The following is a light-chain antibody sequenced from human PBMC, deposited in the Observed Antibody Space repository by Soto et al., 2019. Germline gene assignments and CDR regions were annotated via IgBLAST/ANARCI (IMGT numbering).Light chain of an antibody. CDR1: NNDVANYNL. CDR3: CSYAGSRSWV. CDR2: EGS. V-gene: IGLV2-23*01. Sequence: QSALTQPASVSGSPGQSITISCTGTNNDVANYNLDSWYQQHPGKAPKLRIYEGSKRPSGVSNRFSGSKSANTASLTISGLQAEDEADYYCCSYAGSRSWVFGGGTKVTVL. J-gene: IGLJ3*02.